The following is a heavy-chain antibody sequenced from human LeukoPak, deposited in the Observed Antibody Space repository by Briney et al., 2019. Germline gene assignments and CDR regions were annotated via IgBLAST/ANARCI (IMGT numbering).Heavy chain of an antibody. V-gene: IGHV4-59*01. Sequence: SETLSLTCTVSGGSISSYYWSWIRQPPGKGLEWIGYIYYSGSTNYNPSLKSRVTISVDTSKNQFSLKLSSVTAADTAVYYCARVDPPGIAAAGSRSPDDYWGQGTLVTVSS. D-gene: IGHD6-13*01. CDR2: IYYSGST. J-gene: IGHJ4*02. CDR1: GGSISSYY. CDR3: ARVDPPGIAAAGSRSPDDY.